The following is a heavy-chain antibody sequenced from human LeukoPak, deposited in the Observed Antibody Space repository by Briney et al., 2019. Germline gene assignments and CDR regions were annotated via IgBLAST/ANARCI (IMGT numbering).Heavy chain of an antibody. CDR1: GGSFSGYY. V-gene: IGHV4-34*01. CDR3: ARDTYGDYDY. D-gene: IGHD4-17*01. CDR2: INHSGST. Sequence: PSETLSLTCAVYGGSFSGYYWSWIRQPPGKGLEWIGEINHSGSTNYNPPLKSRVTISVDTSKSQFSLKLSSVTAADTAVYYCARDTYGDYDYWGQGTLVTVSS. J-gene: IGHJ4*02.